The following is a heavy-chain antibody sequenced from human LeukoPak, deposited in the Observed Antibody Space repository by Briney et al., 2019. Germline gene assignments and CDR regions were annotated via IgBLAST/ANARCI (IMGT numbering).Heavy chain of an antibody. D-gene: IGHD2-15*01. CDR3: AGERNGYFRYYGMDV. CDR2: ISSSGSTI. Sequence: PGGSLRLSCAASGFTFSDYYMSWIRQAPGKGLEWVSYISSSGSTIYYADSVKGRFTISRDNAKNSLYLQMNSLRAEDTAVYYCAGERNGYFRYYGMDVWGQGTTVTVSS. V-gene: IGHV3-11*01. J-gene: IGHJ6*02. CDR1: GFTFSDYY.